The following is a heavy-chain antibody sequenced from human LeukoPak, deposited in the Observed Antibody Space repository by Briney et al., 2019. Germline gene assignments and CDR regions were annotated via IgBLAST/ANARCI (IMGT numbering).Heavy chain of an antibody. Sequence: GGSLRLSCAASGFTFSSYWMSWVRQAPGKGLEWVANIKQDGSEKYYVDSVKGRFTISRDNAKNSLYLQMNSLRAEDTAVYYCARELSILTGYYGRDAFDIWGQGTMVTVSS. D-gene: IGHD3-9*01. V-gene: IGHV3-7*01. CDR3: ARELSILTGYYGRDAFDI. CDR1: GFTFSSYW. CDR2: IKQDGSEK. J-gene: IGHJ3*02.